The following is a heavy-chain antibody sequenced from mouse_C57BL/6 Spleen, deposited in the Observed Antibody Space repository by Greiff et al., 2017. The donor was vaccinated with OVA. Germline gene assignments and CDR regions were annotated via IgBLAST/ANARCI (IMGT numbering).Heavy chain of an antibody. CDR3: ARKTLLLRGYAMDY. Sequence: VQLQESGAELVRPGASVKLSCKASGYTFTDYYINWVKQRPGQGLEWIARIYPGSGNTYYNEKFKGKATLTAEKSSSTAYMQLSSLTSEDSAVYFCARKTLLLRGYAMDYWGQGTSVTVSS. CDR2: IYPGSGNT. CDR1: GYTFTDYY. V-gene: IGHV1-76*01. J-gene: IGHJ4*01. D-gene: IGHD1-1*01.